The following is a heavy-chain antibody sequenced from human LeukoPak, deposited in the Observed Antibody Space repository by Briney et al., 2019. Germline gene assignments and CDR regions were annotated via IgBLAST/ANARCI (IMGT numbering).Heavy chain of an antibody. D-gene: IGHD2-15*01. V-gene: IGHV1-69*05. Sequence: SVKVSCKASGGTFSSYAISWVRQAPGQGLEWMGGIIPIFGTANYAQKFQGRVTITTDESTSTAYMELSSLRSEDTAVYYCATRYCSGGSCYPGPYYFDSWGQGTLVTVSS. CDR2: IIPIFGTA. J-gene: IGHJ4*02. CDR1: GGTFSSYA. CDR3: ATRYCSGGSCYPGPYYFDS.